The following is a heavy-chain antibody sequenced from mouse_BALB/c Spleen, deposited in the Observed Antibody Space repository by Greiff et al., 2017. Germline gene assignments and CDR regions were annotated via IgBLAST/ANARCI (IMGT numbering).Heavy chain of an antibody. CDR3: ARNSYGTWFAY. D-gene: IGHD1-1*01. V-gene: IGHV5-6-3*01. CDR1: GFTFSSYG. J-gene: IGHJ3*01. CDR2: INSNGGST. Sequence: EVKLVESGGGLVQPGGSLKLSCAASGFTFSSYGMSWVRQTPDKRLELVATINSNGGSTYYPDSVKGRFTISRDNAKNTLYLQMSSLKSEDTAMYFWARNSYGTWFAYWGQGTLVTVSA.